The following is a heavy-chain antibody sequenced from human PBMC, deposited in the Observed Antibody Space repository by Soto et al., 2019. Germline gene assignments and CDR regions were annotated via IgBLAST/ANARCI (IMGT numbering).Heavy chain of an antibody. D-gene: IGHD3-9*01. CDR3: AKRRNQGTGEYYFDY. V-gene: IGHV3-23*01. J-gene: IGHJ4*02. CDR2: ISASGANT. Sequence: EVQLLESGGGLVQPGGSLRLSCAASGFTFSSYAITWVRQAPGKALEWVSAISASGANTYYADSVKGRFTISRDSSTNTLYLQMNSLRAEDAAIYFCAKRRNQGTGEYYFDYWGQGTLVTVSS. CDR1: GFTFSSYA.